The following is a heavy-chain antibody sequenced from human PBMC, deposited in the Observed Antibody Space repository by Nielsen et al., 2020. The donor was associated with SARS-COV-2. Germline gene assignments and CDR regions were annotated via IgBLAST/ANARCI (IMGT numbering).Heavy chain of an antibody. CDR1: GFTFGSYA. CDR2: YSGGVDTT. J-gene: IGHJ4*02. D-gene: IGHD3-3*01. Sequence: GESLKISCAASGFTFGSYAMSWVRRAPGKKFEWISTYSGGVDTTYYAASVRGRFTISRDNSKNTVYLQMNSLRAEDTAVYHCAKDVWSGAHQIGPDYWGQGTLVTVSS. CDR3: AKDVWSGAHQIGPDY. V-gene: IGHV3-23*01.